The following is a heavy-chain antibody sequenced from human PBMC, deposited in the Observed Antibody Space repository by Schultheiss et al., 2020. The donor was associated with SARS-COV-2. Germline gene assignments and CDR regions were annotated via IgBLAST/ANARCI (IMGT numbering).Heavy chain of an antibody. CDR2: IRSKANSYAT. Sequence: GGSLRLSCAASGFTFSGSAMHWVRQASGKGLEWVGLIRSKANSYATAYAASVKGRFTISRDDSKNTLYLQMNSLKTEDTAVYYCTIHLWFGDYYYYYMDVWGKGTTVTVSS. J-gene: IGHJ6*03. CDR1: GFTFSGSA. CDR3: TIHLWFGDYYYYYMDV. V-gene: IGHV3-73*01. D-gene: IGHD3-10*01.